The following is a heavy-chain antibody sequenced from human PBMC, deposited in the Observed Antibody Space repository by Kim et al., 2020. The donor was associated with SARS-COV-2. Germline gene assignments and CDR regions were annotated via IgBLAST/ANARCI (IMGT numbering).Heavy chain of an antibody. D-gene: IGHD3-10*01. V-gene: IGHV3-23*01. Sequence: GGSLRLSCAASGFTYSNNVMSWVRQAPGKGLEWVSAISGSGGTTYYADAVKGRFTISRDNFKYTLYLQMNSLRVEDTAVYYCTLGVQWFGDLPGYWGQGTLVTVSS. CDR2: ISGSGGTT. CDR1: GFTYSNNV. CDR3: TLGVQWFGDLPGY. J-gene: IGHJ4*02.